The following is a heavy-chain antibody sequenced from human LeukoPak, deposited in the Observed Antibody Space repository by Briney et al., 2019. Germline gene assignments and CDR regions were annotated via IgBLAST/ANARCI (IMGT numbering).Heavy chain of an antibody. V-gene: IGHV4-30-2*01. CDR3: ARARGDYGWFDS. J-gene: IGHJ5*01. Sequence: SETLSLTCAVSGGSISSGGYSWSWIRQPPGKGLEWIGYIYHSGSTYYNPSLKSRVTISVDRSKNQFSLKLSSVTAADTAFYYCARARGDYGWFDSWGQGTLVTVSS. CDR1: GGSISSGGYS. CDR2: IYHSGST. D-gene: IGHD4-17*01.